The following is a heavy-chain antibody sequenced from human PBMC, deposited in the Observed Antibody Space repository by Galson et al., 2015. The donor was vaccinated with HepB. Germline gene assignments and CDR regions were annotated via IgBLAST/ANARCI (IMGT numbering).Heavy chain of an antibody. CDR2: ISYDGSNK. CDR3: ARDPPPEVRVWFGELSGYFAL. D-gene: IGHD3-10*01. V-gene: IGHV3-30*04. CDR1: GFTFSSYA. Sequence: SLRLSCAASGFTFSSYAMHWVRQAPGKGLEWVAVISYDGSNKYYADSVKGRFTISRDNTKNTLYLQMNSLRAEDTAVYYCARDPPPEVRVWFGELSGYFALWGRGTLVTVSS. J-gene: IGHJ2*01.